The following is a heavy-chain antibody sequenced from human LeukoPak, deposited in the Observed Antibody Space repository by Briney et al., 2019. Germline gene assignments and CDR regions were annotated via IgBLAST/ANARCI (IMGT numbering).Heavy chain of an antibody. Sequence: GVLRLSCAASGFRFSSDGMTWVRQAPGKGLEWVSTISNSGDSTYYADSVKGRFTISRDNSKNTLYLEMNSLRAEDTAVYYCAKALVSVWGKGTTVTVSS. CDR1: GFRFSSDG. CDR3: AKALVSV. D-gene: IGHD6-6*01. CDR2: ISNSGDST. J-gene: IGHJ6*04. V-gene: IGHV3-23*01.